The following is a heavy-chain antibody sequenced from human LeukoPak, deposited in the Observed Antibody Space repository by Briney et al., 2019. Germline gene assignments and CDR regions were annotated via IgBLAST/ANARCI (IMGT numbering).Heavy chain of an antibody. V-gene: IGHV3-30-3*01. D-gene: IGHD3-10*01. CDR2: ISYDGSNK. CDR3: ARAVLLWFGDNFDY. J-gene: IGHJ4*02. CDR1: GFTLSSYA. Sequence: GGSLRLSCAASGFTLSSYAMHWVRQAPGKGLEWVAVISYDGSNKYYADSVKGRFTISRDNSKNTLYLQMNSLRAEDTAVYYCARAVLLWFGDNFDYWGQGTLVTVSS.